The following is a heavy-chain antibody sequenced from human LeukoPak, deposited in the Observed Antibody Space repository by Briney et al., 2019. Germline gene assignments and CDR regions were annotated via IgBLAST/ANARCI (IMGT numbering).Heavy chain of an antibody. CDR1: GFTFSSYA. J-gene: IGHJ4*02. D-gene: IGHD5-12*01. V-gene: IGHV3-23*01. Sequence: GGSLRLSCVASGFTFSSYAMSWVRQAPGKGLGWVSSISSSGGVPYYADSVKGRFTISRDNSKNTLYLQMNSLRAEDTAVYYCVKDRPTWPIDYWGRGTLVTVSS. CDR2: ISSSGGVP. CDR3: VKDRPTWPIDY.